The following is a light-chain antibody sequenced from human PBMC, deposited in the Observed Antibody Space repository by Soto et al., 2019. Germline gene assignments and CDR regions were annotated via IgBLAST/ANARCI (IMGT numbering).Light chain of an antibody. CDR3: QQYGSSPPYT. CDR2: GAS. V-gene: IGKV3-20*01. Sequence: EVGLTQSPGTLSLSPGERATLSCRASQSVSSNYLAWYQQKFGQAPRLLIYGASSRATGIPDRFSGSGSGTDFTLTISRLEPEDFAVYYCQQYGSSPPYTFGQGTKVDIK. CDR1: QSVSSNY. J-gene: IGKJ2*01.